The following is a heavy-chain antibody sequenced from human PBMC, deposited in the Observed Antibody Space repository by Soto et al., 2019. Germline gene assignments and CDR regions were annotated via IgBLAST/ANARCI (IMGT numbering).Heavy chain of an antibody. CDR1: GGSISSGGYY. J-gene: IGHJ4*02. CDR2: IYYSGST. CDR3: ATRGESTPYYFDY. D-gene: IGHD3-10*01. V-gene: IGHV4-31*03. Sequence: SETLSLTCTVSGGSISSGGYYWSWIRQHPGKGLEWIGYIYYSGSTYYNPSLKSRVTISVDTSKNQFSLKLSSVTAADTAVYYCATRGESTPYYFDYWGQGTLVTVSS.